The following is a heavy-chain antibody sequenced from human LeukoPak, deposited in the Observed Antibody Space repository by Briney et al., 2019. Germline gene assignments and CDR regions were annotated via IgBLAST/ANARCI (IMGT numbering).Heavy chain of an antibody. D-gene: IGHD5-12*01. Sequence: PSETLSLTCTVSGGPISSGDYYWSWIRQLPGEGLEWLGYIYYSGTTSYSPSLKSRVTISVDASKNQFSLKLSSVTAADTAVYYCARVDDSGYGKFDPWGQGTLVSVSS. CDR3: ARVDDSGYGKFDP. CDR2: IYYSGTT. V-gene: IGHV4-31*03. J-gene: IGHJ5*02. CDR1: GGPISSGDYY.